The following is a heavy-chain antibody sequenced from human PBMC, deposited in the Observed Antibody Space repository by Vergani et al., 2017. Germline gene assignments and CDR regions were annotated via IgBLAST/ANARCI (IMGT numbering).Heavy chain of an antibody. V-gene: IGHV3-49*04. CDR3: SRGRGYSFGDSDY. D-gene: IGHD5-18*01. Sequence: VQLVESGGGLVPPGRSLRLSCAASGFSFGDYAMTWVRQAPGKGLEWVAFIRNKAYGGTTEYAASVKGRFTISRDDSKRLAYLQLSGLKTEDTAGYFCSRGRGYSFGDSDYWGQGTLVTVSS. CDR2: IRNKAYGGTT. J-gene: IGHJ4*02. CDR1: GFSFGDYA.